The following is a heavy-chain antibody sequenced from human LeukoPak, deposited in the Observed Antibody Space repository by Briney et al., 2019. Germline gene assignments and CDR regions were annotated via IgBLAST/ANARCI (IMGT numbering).Heavy chain of an antibody. CDR1: GGSFSGYY. CDR2: INHSGST. D-gene: IGHD5-12*01. Sequence: SETLSLTCAVYGGSFSGYYWSWIRQPPGKGLEWIGEINHSGSTNYNPSLKSRVTISVDTSKNQFSLKLSSVTAADTAVYYCARGPSTLSPATIYGIDPWGQGTLVTVSS. V-gene: IGHV4-34*01. CDR3: ARGPSTLSPATIYGIDP. J-gene: IGHJ5*02.